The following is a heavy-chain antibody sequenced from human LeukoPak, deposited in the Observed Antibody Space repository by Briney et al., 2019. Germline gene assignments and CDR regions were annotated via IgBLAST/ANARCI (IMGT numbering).Heavy chain of an antibody. CDR3: ARDGRDAAYYYYMDV. CDR1: GGSFSGYY. CDR2: INHSGST. V-gene: IGHV4-34*01. D-gene: IGHD2-15*01. Sequence: PSETLSLTCAVYGGSFSGYYWSWIRQPPGKGLEWIGEINHSGSTNYNPSLKSRVTISVDTSKNQFSLKLSSVTAADTAVYYCARDGRDAAYYYYMDVWGKGTTVTVSS. J-gene: IGHJ6*03.